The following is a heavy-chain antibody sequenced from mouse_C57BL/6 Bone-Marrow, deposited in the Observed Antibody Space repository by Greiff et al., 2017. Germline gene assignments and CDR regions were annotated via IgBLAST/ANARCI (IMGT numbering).Heavy chain of an antibody. CDR3: ARSASSPYYFDY. J-gene: IGHJ2*01. V-gene: IGHV1-64*01. CDR1: GYTFTSYW. Sequence: QVQLQQPGAELVKPGASVKLSCKASGYTFTSYWMHWVKQRPGQGLEWIGMIHPNSGSTNYNEKFKSKATLTVDKSSSTAYMELRSLTSEDSAVYYCARSASSPYYFDYWGQGTTLTVSS. D-gene: IGHD1-1*01. CDR2: IHPNSGST.